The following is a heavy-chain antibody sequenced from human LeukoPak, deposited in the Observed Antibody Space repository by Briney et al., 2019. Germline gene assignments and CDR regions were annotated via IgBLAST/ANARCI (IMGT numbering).Heavy chain of an antibody. CDR3: AKEPDSGWYEGLFDY. CDR1: EFTFSSYG. Sequence: GGSLRLSCAASEFTFSSYGMHWVRQAPGKGLEWVAVISYDGSKKYYADSVKGRFTISRDNSKNTLYLQMNSLRAEDTAVYYCAKEPDSGWYEGLFDYWGQGTLVTVSS. J-gene: IGHJ4*02. CDR2: ISYDGSKK. D-gene: IGHD6-19*01. V-gene: IGHV3-30*18.